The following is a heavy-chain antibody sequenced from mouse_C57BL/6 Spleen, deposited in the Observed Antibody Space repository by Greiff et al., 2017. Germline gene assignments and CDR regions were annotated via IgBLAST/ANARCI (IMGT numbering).Heavy chain of an antibody. Sequence: VQLMESGPGLVKPSQSLSLTCSVTGYSITSGYYWNWLRQLPGNKLEWMGYISYDGSNNYNPSLKNRISITRDTSKNQFFLKLNSVTTEDTATYDCARGNYNSMDYWGQGTSVTVSS. J-gene: IGHJ4*01. V-gene: IGHV3-6*01. CDR2: ISYDGSN. CDR3: ARGNYNSMDY. D-gene: IGHD2-1*01. CDR1: GYSITSGYY.